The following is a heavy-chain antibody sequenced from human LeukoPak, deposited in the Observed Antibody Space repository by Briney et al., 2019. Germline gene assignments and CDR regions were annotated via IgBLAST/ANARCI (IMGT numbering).Heavy chain of an antibody. V-gene: IGHV3-48*02. J-gene: IGHJ3*01. D-gene: IGHD6-19*01. CDR1: GFTFSSYS. CDR3: ARGTSSGWAYAFDV. Sequence: GGSLRLSCAASGFTFSSYSMNWVRQAPGKGLEWVSYISSSSSAIYYADSVKGRFTISRDNAKNSLYLQMNSLRDEDTAVYYCARGTSSGWAYAFDVWGQGTMVTVSS. CDR2: ISSSSSAI.